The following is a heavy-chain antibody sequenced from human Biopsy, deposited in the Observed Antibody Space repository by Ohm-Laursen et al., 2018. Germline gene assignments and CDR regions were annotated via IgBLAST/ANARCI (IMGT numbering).Heavy chain of an antibody. CDR2: IIPMFGTT. CDR3: ARCPHSGSHSGFDY. CDR1: GRTFINYA. J-gene: IGHJ4*02. Sequence: SSVSASCTASGRTFINYAISWARLAPGHGLEWLGGIIPMFGTTNSAQMFQCRVTISADESTSTSYMELSSLATEDTAIYYCARCPHSGSHSGFDYWGRGTLVTVSS. V-gene: IGHV1-69*01. D-gene: IGHD1-26*01.